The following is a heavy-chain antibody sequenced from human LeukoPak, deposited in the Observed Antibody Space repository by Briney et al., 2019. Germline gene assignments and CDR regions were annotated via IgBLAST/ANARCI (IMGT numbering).Heavy chain of an antibody. J-gene: IGHJ4*02. V-gene: IGHV4-59*01. CDR3: AREGISGSYGY. D-gene: IGHD1-26*01. CDR1: GGSISSYH. Sequence: KPSETLSLTCTVSGGSISSYHWSWIRQPPGKGLEWIGYIYYSGSTNYNPSLKSRVTISVDTSKNQFSLKLSSVTAADTAVYYCAREGISGSYGYWGQGTLVTVSS. CDR2: IYYSGST.